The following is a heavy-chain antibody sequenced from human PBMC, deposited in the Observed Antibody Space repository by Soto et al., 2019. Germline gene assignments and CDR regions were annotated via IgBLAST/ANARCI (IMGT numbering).Heavy chain of an antibody. CDR3: ARDTLRRSRIDF. CDR1: GGSINSGGYS. J-gene: IGHJ4*02. V-gene: IGHV4-30-2*01. Sequence: SETLSLTCAVSGGSINSGGYSWNWIRQPPGKGLEWIGYIYQSGSTYYNPSLKSRVTISVDGSKNQFSLKLNSVTAADTAVYYCARDTLRRSRIDFWAQGTLVTVSS. CDR2: IYQSGST.